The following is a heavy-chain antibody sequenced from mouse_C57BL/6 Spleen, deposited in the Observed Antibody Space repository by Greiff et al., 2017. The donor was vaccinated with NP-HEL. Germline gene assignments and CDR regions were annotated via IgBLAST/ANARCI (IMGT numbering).Heavy chain of an antibody. V-gene: IGHV1-61*01. CDR3: ARRDYDEIY. D-gene: IGHD2-4*01. Sequence: QVQLQQPGAELVRPGSSVKLSCKASGYTFTSYWMDWVKQRPGQGLEWIGNIYPSDSETHYNQKFKDKATLTVDKSSSTAYMQLSSLTSEDSAVYYCARRDYDEIYWGQGTTLTVSS. CDR2: IYPSDSET. CDR1: GYTFTSYW. J-gene: IGHJ2*01.